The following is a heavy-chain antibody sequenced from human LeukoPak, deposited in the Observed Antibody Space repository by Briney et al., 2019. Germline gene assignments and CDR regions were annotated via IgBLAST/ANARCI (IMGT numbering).Heavy chain of an antibody. CDR3: AGIDYYDSSGYFLDDY. V-gene: IGHV1-69*13. Sequence: SVKVSCKASGGTFSSYAISWVRQAPGQGLEWMGGIIPIFGTANYAQKFQGRVTITADESTSTAYMELSSLRSEDTAVYYCAGIDYYDSSGYFLDDYWGQGTLVTVSS. CDR1: GGTFSSYA. CDR2: IIPIFGTA. D-gene: IGHD3-22*01. J-gene: IGHJ4*02.